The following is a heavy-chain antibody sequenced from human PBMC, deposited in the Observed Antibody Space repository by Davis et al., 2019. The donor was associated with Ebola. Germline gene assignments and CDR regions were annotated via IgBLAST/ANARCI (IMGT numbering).Heavy chain of an antibody. J-gene: IGHJ4*02. CDR1: ELTFRSYT. CDR2: ISDNGGTT. Sequence: GESLKISCAASELTFRSYTMNWVRQAPGKGPEWVSGISDNGGTTYYIDSVKGQFTISRDNAKNSLYLQMNSLRAEDTAVYYCEAWAVAGTDTDDYWGQGTLVTVSS. CDR3: EAWAVAGTDTDDY. D-gene: IGHD6-19*01. V-gene: IGHV3-23*01.